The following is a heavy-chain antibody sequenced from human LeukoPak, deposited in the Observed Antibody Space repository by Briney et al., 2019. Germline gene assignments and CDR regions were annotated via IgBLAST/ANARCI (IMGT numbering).Heavy chain of an antibody. Sequence: SETLSLTCAVYGGSFSGYYWSWIRQPPGKGLEWIGEINHSGSTNYNPSLKSRVTISVDTSKNQFSLKLSSVTAADTAVYYCARGTPMVRGVNYYYYYYMDVWGKGTTVTISS. D-gene: IGHD3-10*01. CDR2: INHSGST. CDR3: ARGTPMVRGVNYYYYYYMDV. V-gene: IGHV4-34*01. CDR1: GGSFSGYY. J-gene: IGHJ6*03.